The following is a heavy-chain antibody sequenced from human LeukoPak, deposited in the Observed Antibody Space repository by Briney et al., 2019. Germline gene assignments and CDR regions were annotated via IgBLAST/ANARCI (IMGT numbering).Heavy chain of an antibody. Sequence: ASVKVSCKASGYTFTGYYMHWVRQAPGQGGEWMGWINPNSGGTNYAQKFQGRVTMTRDTSISTAYIELSRLRSDDTAVYYCARDLAYSSSWYYFDYWGQGTLVTVSS. D-gene: IGHD6-13*01. CDR1: GYTFTGYY. V-gene: IGHV1-2*02. CDR3: ARDLAYSSSWYYFDY. J-gene: IGHJ4*02. CDR2: INPNSGGT.